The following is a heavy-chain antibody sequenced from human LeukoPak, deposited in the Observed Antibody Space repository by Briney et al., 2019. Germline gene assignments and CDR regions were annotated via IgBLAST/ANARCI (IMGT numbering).Heavy chain of an antibody. CDR1: GGSLINSNYY. CDR2: VYYYGNT. J-gene: IGHJ6*04. CDR3: ARAPSGDIVVVPAAMRNYYGMDV. D-gene: IGHD2-2*01. Sequence: SETLSLTCTVSGGSLINSNYYWGWIRQPPGKGLEWLGSVYYYGNTYYRTSLKSRVSISVDTSKNQFSLKLSSVTAADTAVYYCARAPSGDIVVVPAAMRNYYGMDVWGKGTMVTVSS. V-gene: IGHV4-39*07.